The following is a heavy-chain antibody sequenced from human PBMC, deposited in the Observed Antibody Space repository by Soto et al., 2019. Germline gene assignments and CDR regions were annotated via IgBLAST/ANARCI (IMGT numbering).Heavy chain of an antibody. CDR3: ARDEFGDAYDV. D-gene: IGHD3-16*01. V-gene: IGHV3-33*01. J-gene: IGHJ3*01. CDR1: GFTFSSYG. Sequence: QVQLVESGGGVVQPGRSLRLSCAASGFTFSSYGRHWVRQAPGKGLEWVAVIWYDGIKKYYADSVKGRFTISRDNFKNTVYLQMNSLRGEETAVYYCARDEFGDAYDVWGQGTMVTVSS. CDR2: IWYDGIKK.